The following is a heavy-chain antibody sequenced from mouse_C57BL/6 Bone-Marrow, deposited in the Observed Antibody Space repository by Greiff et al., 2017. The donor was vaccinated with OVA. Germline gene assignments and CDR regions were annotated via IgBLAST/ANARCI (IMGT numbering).Heavy chain of an antibody. J-gene: IGHJ2*01. CDR1: GYTFTSYW. D-gene: IGHD2-1*01. CDR3: TRSLYGKSY. V-gene: IGHV1-5*01. CDR2: IYPGNSDT. Sequence: VQLQQSGTVLARPGASVKMSCKTSGYTFTSYWMHWVKQRPGQGLEWIGAIYPGNSDTSYNQKFKGKAKLTAVTSASTAYMELSSLTNEDSAVYYCTRSLYGKSYWGQGTTLTVSS.